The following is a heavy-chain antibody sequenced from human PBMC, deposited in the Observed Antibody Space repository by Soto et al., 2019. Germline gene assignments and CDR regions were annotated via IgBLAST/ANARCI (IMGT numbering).Heavy chain of an antibody. CDR1: EFTFGDYA. Sequence: LSCTTSEFTFGDYAMSWVRQAPGKGLEWVGLIRNKAYGGSTEYAASVKGRSTISRDDSESIAYLQMNSLKIDDPAAYYSTRDGEYTYGYFDNWGQGTLVTVSS. V-gene: IGHV3-49*04. D-gene: IGHD5-18*01. CDR3: TRDGEYTYGYFDN. CDR2: IRNKAYGGST. J-gene: IGHJ4*01.